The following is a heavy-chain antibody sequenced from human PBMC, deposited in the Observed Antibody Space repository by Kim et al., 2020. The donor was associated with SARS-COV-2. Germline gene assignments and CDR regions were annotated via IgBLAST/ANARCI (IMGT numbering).Heavy chain of an antibody. Sequence: GGSLRLSCAASGFTFSSYAMSWVRQAPGKGLEWVSAISGSGGSTYYADSVKGRFTISRDNSKNTLYLQMNSLRAEDTAVYYCAHQLGYYDSSGQRDFDYWGQGTLVTVSS. CDR3: AHQLGYYDSSGQRDFDY. CDR2: ISGSGGST. CDR1: GFTFSSYA. V-gene: IGHV3-23*01. D-gene: IGHD3-22*01. J-gene: IGHJ4*02.